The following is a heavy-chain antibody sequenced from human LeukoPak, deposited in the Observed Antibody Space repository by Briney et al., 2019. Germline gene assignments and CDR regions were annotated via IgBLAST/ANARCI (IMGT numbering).Heavy chain of an antibody. V-gene: IGHV1-69*04. CDR2: IFPIFGIA. CDR1: RGTFSSYA. Sequence: SVKVSCKASRGTFSSYAISSVRQTPGQGLEWMGRIFPIFGIANYAQKFQGRVTITADKSTSTAYMELSSLRSEDTAVYYCARDYITGTLGYNYYGMDVWGQGTTVTVSS. CDR3: ARDYITGTLGYNYYGMDV. D-gene: IGHD1/OR15-1a*01. J-gene: IGHJ6*02.